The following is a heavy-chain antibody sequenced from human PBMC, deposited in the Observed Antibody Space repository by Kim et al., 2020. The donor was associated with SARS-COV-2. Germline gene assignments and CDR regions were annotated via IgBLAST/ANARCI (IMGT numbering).Heavy chain of an antibody. D-gene: IGHD1-26*01. CDR3: AKSFSGSYFGYDY. CDR2: ISYDGSNK. V-gene: IGHV3-30*18. J-gene: IGHJ4*01. CDR1: GFTFNTYG. Sequence: GGSLRLSCAASGFTFNTYGMHWVRQAPGKGLEWVAVISYDGSNKYYADSVKGRFTISRDNSKNTLYLQMNSLRIEDTAVYYCAKSFSGSYFGYDYWGHGTLFTVSS.